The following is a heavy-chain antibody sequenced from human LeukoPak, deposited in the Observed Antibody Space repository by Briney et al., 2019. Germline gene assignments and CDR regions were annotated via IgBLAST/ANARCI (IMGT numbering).Heavy chain of an antibody. J-gene: IGHJ4*02. V-gene: IGHV1-2*02. CDR2: INPNSGGT. CDR1: GYTFTGYY. Sequence: ASVKVSCKASGYTFTGYYMNWVRQAPGQGLEWMAWINPNSGGTYYAQNFHDRITMTRDTSISTAYMELSRLRSDDTAIYYCARANALYCSSTSCLFDYGGQGTLVTVSS. CDR3: ARANALYCSSTSCLFDY. D-gene: IGHD2-2*01.